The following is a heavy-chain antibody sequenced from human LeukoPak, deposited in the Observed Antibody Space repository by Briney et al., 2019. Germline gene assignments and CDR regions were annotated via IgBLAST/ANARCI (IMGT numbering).Heavy chain of an antibody. D-gene: IGHD3-16*01. CDR2: FYSRDSHT. CDR3: ARLYTRLTRSIWGRFDP. J-gene: IGHJ5*02. Sequence: GESLKISCWGSGYTFSNYWIAWVRQPPGKSLDWIGIFYSRDSHTRHRPSFPGQVTLPLDKSSGTADLQSNSLNASDTAIYYGARLYTRLTRSIWGRFDPWGQGTLVTVSS. V-gene: IGHV5-51*01. CDR1: GYTFSNYW.